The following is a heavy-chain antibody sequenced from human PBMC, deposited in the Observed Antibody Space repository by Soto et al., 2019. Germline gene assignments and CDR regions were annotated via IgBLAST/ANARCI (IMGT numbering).Heavy chain of an antibody. CDR2: INHSGST. V-gene: IGHV4-34*01. CDR3: AREGGSGGTYYYYYYYMDV. D-gene: IGHD2-15*01. Sequence: PSETLSLTCAVYGGSFSGYYWSWIRQPPGKGLEWIGEINHSGSTNYNPSLKSRVTISVDTSKNQFSLKLSSVTAADTAVYYCAREGGSGGTYYYYYYYMDVWGKGTTVTV. CDR1: GGSFSGYY. J-gene: IGHJ6*03.